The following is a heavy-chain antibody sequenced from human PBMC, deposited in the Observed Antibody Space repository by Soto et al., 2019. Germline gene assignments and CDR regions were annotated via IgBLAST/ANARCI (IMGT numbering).Heavy chain of an antibody. CDR1: GGTFSSYA. V-gene: IGHV1-69*01. Sequence: QVQLVQSGAEVKKPGSSVKVSCKASGGTFSSYAISWVRQAPGQGLEWMGGIIPIFGTANYAQKFQGRVTISAGESKGTGYMELSSLRAWDTGGFYCARDFRWGLRGGVGQTRYGMDVWGQGTTVTVSS. CDR2: IIPIFGTA. CDR3: ARDFRWGLRGGVGQTRYGMDV. D-gene: IGHD1-26*01. J-gene: IGHJ6*02.